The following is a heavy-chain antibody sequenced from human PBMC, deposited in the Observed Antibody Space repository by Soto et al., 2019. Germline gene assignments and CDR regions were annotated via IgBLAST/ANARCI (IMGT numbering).Heavy chain of an antibody. Sequence: GGSLRLSCVASGLTFSTYVMIWVRQAPGKGLEWVSGISGSGGTTYYADSVKGRFTVSRDNSKNTLYLQMNILRPEDTAVYSCAKGFLHRSVYYLPYYFDYWGQGTQVTVSS. CDR2: ISGSGGTT. J-gene: IGHJ4*02. D-gene: IGHD3-3*01. CDR3: AKGFLHRSVYYLPYYFDY. V-gene: IGHV3-23*01. CDR1: GLTFSTYV.